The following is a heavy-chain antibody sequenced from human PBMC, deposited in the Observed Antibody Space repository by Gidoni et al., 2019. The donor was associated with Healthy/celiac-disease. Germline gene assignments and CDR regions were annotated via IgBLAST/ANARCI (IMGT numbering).Heavy chain of an antibody. D-gene: IGHD3-10*01. CDR2: GST. Sequence: GSTNYNPSLKSRVTISVDKSKNQFSLKLSSVTAADTAVYYCARAHYYGSGSYYYYYYGMDVWGQGTTVTVSS. V-gene: IGHV4-4*02. CDR3: ARAHYYGSGSYYYYYYGMDV. J-gene: IGHJ6*02.